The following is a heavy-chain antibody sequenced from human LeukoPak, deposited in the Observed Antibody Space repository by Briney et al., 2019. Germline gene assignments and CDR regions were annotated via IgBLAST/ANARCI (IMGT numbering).Heavy chain of an antibody. Sequence: ASVKVSCKASGYTFTSYGIHWVRQAPGQGFAWMGWIRAYKGTTNNARKLQGRVTMTTDSSTNTAYRELRGLRSDDTAEDYGPRGGAGLRYWGQGTLVTVSS. CDR3: PRGGAGLRY. J-gene: IGHJ4*02. CDR1: GYTFTSYG. V-gene: IGHV1-18*01. D-gene: IGHD4-17*01. CDR2: IRAYKGTT.